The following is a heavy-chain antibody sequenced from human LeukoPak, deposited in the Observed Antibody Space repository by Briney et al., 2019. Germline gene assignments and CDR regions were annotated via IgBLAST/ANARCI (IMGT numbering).Heavy chain of an antibody. CDR3: ARDNYYGPARYWFDP. D-gene: IGHD3-10*01. Sequence: PGGSLRLSCAASGFTVNSNYMSWVRQAPGKGLEWVSVIYSGGSTYYADSVKGRFTISRDNSKNTLYLQMNSLRAEDTAVYYCARDNYYGPARYWFDPWGQGTLVTVSS. V-gene: IGHV3-66*01. J-gene: IGHJ5*02. CDR2: IYSGGST. CDR1: GFTVNSNY.